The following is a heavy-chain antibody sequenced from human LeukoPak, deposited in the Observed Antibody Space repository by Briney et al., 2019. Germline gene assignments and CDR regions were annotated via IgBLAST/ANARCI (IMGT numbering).Heavy chain of an antibody. D-gene: IGHD1-1*01. Sequence: PSETLSLTCTVSGGSISSYYWSWIRQPPGKGLEWIGYIYYSGSTNYNPSLKSRVTISVDTSKNQFSLKLSSVTAADTAVYYCARVMGWNAFDAFDIWGQGTMVTVSS. V-gene: IGHV4-59*01. CDR1: GGSISSYY. CDR3: ARVMGWNAFDAFDI. CDR2: IYYSGST. J-gene: IGHJ3*02.